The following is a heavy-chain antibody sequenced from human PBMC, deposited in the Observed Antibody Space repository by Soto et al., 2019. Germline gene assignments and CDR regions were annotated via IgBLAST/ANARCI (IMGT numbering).Heavy chain of an antibody. V-gene: IGHV6-1*01. CDR3: ARPTGYSSSWYGY. D-gene: IGHD6-13*01. Sequence: PSQTLSLTCAISGDSVSTNSATWDWIRQSPSRGLEWLGRTYYRSKWENDYAVSVKGRISIIPDTTNNRLSLQLNSVSPDDTAVYYCARPTGYSSSWYGYWGQGTLVTVSS. CDR1: GDSVSTNSAT. J-gene: IGHJ4*02. CDR2: TYYRSKWEN.